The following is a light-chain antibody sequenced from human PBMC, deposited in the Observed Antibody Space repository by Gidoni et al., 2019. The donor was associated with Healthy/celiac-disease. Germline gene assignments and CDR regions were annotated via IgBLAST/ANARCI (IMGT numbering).Light chain of an antibody. CDR1: ALPDQF. CDR2: KDR. Sequence: SYELAQPPSVSVSPGQTARITCSGDALPDQFAYWYQQKPGQAPVMLIYKDRERPSGIPERFAGSSSGTTATLTISGVQAEDDADYYCQSPDSTTAYYFFGTGTKVTVL. V-gene: IGLV3-25*02. J-gene: IGLJ1*01. CDR3: QSPDSTTAYYF.